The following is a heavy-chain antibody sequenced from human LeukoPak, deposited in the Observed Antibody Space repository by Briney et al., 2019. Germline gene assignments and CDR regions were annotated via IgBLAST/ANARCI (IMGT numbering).Heavy chain of an antibody. D-gene: IGHD5-24*01. Sequence: ASVKVSCRASGYTFTDYLIHWVRQAPGQGLEWMGWINPNSGVTSSAQKFQGRVTMTRDTSISTAYMELRMLRSDDTAVYYCARDRNGDGFAYFDYWGQGTLVTVSS. CDR2: INPNSGVT. CDR3: ARDRNGDGFAYFDY. CDR1: GYTFTDYL. V-gene: IGHV1-2*02. J-gene: IGHJ4*02.